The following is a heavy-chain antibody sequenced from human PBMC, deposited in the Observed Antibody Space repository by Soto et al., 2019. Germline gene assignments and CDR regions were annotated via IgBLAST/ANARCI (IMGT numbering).Heavy chain of an antibody. J-gene: IGHJ1*01. CDR2: ISGSGGST. V-gene: IGHV3-23*01. D-gene: IGHD2-21*01. Sequence: GGSLRLSCAASGFTFSSYAMSWVRQAPGKGLEWVSAISGSGGSTYYADSVKGRFTISRDNSKNTLYLQMNSLRAEDTAVYYWAKGFGWWWVLHFQHWGQGTLVTVS. CDR1: GFTFSSYA. CDR3: AKGFGWWWVLHFQH.